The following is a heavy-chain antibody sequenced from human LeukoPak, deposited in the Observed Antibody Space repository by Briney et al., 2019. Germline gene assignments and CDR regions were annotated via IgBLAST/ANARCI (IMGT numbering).Heavy chain of an antibody. J-gene: IGHJ6*02. V-gene: IGHV3-13*01. Sequence: GGSLRLSCAASGFTFSDYDIHWVRQAIGKGLDWVSGLGSAGDKYHAGSERGRFTISREDAENSVYLQTNGLRPEDTAIYYCARAKRETSTRPWTSGMDVWGQGTTVTVSS. CDR2: LGSAGDK. CDR3: ARAKRETSTRPWTSGMDV. CDR1: GFTFSDYD. D-gene: IGHD3/OR15-3a*01.